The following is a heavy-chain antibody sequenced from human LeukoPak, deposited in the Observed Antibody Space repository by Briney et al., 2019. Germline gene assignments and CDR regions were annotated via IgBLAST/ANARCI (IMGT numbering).Heavy chain of an antibody. D-gene: IGHD3-22*01. Sequence: SETLSLTCAVYGGSFSGYYWSWIRQPPGKGLEWIGEINHSGSTNYNPSLKSRVTISVDTSKNQFSLKLSSVTAADTAVYYCARGSRITMIVVVITPTRTPGAFDIWGQGTMVTVSS. J-gene: IGHJ3*02. V-gene: IGHV4-34*01. CDR3: ARGSRITMIVVVITPTRTPGAFDI. CDR1: GGSFSGYY. CDR2: INHSGST.